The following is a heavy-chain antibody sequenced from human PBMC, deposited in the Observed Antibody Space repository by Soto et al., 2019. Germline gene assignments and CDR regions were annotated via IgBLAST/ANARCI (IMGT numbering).Heavy chain of an antibody. D-gene: IGHD6-6*01. CDR1: GGSFSGYY. J-gene: IGHJ4*02. CDR2: INHSGST. Sequence: SSETLSLTCAVYGGSFSGYYWSWIRQPPGKGLEWIGEINHSGSTNYNPSLKSRVTISVDTSKNQFSLKLSSVTAADTAVYYCARGQYSDYWGQGTLVTVSS. CDR3: ARGQYSDY. V-gene: IGHV4-34*01.